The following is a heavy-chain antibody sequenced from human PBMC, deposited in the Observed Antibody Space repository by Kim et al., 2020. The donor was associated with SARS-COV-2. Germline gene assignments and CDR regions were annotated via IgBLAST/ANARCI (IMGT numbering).Heavy chain of an antibody. CDR1: GFTFSNAW. V-gene: IGHV3-15*01. Sequence: GGSLRLSCAASGFTFSNAWMSWVRQAPGKGLEWVGRIKSKTDGGTTDYAAPVKGRFTISRDDSKNTLYLQMNSLKTEDTAVYYCTTRHYYDSSGPHPFDYWGQGTLVTVSS. CDR3: TTRHYYDSSGPHPFDY. J-gene: IGHJ4*02. D-gene: IGHD3-22*01. CDR2: IKSKTDGGTT.